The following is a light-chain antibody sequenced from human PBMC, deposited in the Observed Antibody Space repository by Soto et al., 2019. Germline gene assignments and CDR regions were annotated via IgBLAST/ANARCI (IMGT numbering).Light chain of an antibody. CDR3: QQYGSSPA. CDR2: GAS. J-gene: IGKJ5*01. V-gene: IGKV3-20*01. CDR1: QSISDS. Sequence: EVVLTQSPRPLSLSPGGRATLSCRASQSISDSLAWYQQKPGQAPRLLIYGASSRATGIPDRFSGSGSGTDFTLTINSLEPEDFAVYYCQQYGSSPAFGQGTRLEIK.